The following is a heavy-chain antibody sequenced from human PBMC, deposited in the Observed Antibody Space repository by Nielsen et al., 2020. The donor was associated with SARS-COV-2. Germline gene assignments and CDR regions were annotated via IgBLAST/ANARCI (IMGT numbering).Heavy chain of an antibody. V-gene: IGHV1-46*01. CDR2: INPSGGST. CDR3: AREEKPEEDYYYYGMDV. Sequence: ASVKVSCKAAGYTFTGYYMHRVRQAPGQGLEWMGIINPSGGSTSYAQKFQGRVTMTRDTSTSTVYMELSSLRSEDTAVYYCAREEKPEEDYYYYGMDVWGQGTTVTVSS. J-gene: IGHJ6*02. CDR1: GYTFTGYY.